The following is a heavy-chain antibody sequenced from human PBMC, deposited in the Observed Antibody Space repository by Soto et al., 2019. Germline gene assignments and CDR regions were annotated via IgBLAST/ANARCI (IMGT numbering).Heavy chain of an antibody. CDR2: ISGYNGNE. CDR1: GYTFSSYG. Sequence: VQLVQSGNVVQKPGSSVKVSCKTSGYTFSSYGIICVRQAHGQVLEWMGWISGYNGNEDNAQRFRGRVNMTTDTSKTTVFMELTDLRSDDTALYFCAREGWLGELLYWGQGSLVTVS. D-gene: IGHD3-10*01. J-gene: IGHJ4*02. CDR3: AREGWLGELLY. V-gene: IGHV1-18*01.